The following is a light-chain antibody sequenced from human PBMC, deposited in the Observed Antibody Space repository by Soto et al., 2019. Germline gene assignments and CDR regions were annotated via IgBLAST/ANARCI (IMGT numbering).Light chain of an antibody. Sequence: DVQMTKYLSSVCASEGDTVTITCRASQDIFNYLAWYQQKPGKAPKLLIYAASSLQNGVPSRFSGSGSGTDFTLTSSSLQPEDFASYYCQQGNIFPWTFGQGTKVDI. CDR1: QDIFNY. J-gene: IGKJ1*01. CDR2: AAS. V-gene: IGKV1-12*01. CDR3: QQGNIFPWT.